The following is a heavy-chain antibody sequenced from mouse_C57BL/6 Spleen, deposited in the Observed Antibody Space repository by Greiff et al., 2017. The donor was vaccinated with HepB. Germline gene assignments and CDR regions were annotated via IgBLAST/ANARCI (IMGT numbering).Heavy chain of an antibody. J-gene: IGHJ3*01. CDR2: IDPEDGDT. CDR1: GFNIKDYY. V-gene: IGHV14-1*01. Sequence: EVQLQPSGAELVRPGASVKLSCTASGFNIKDYYMHWVKQRPEQGLEWIGRIDPEDGDTEYAPKFQGKATMTADTSSNTAYLQLSSLTSEDTAFYYWTTHDGYPAGFAYWGQGTLVTVSA. D-gene: IGHD2-3*01. CDR3: TTHDGYPAGFAY.